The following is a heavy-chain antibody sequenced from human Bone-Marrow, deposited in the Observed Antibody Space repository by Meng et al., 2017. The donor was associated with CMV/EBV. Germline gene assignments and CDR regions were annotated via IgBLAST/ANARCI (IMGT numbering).Heavy chain of an antibody. CDR2: IYYSGST. D-gene: IGHD2-2*01. V-gene: IGHV4-39*07. Sequence: GSLRLSCTVSGGSISSSSYYWGWIRQPPGKGLEWIGSIYYSGSTYYNPSLKSRVTISVDTSKNQFSLKLSSVTAADTAVYYCARADPPGYCSSTSCHFRDGGFDPWGQGTLVTVSS. CDR3: ARADPPGYCSSTSCHFRDGGFDP. CDR1: GGSISSSSYY. J-gene: IGHJ5*02.